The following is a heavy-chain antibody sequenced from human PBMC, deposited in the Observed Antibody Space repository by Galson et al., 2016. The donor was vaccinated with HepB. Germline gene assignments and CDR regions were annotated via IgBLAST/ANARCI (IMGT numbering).Heavy chain of an antibody. J-gene: IGHJ3*02. V-gene: IGHV4-61*02. CDR3: ARASYYNYHNAFDI. CDR1: GGSISSGSYY. CDR2: IYTSGNT. Sequence: TLSLTCTVSGGSISSGSYYWSWIRQPAGKGLEWIGRIYTSGNTNYNPSLKSRVTISVDTSKNQFSLKLSSVTAADTAVYYCARASYYNYHNAFDIWGQGTMVTVSS. D-gene: IGHD3-10*01.